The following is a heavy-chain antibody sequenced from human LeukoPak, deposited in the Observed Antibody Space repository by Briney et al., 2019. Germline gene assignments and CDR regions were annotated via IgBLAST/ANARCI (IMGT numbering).Heavy chain of an antibody. D-gene: IGHD4-17*01. CDR1: GYTFTGYY. CDR3: ARSSTVTTYSTRYYYYMDV. Sequence: ASVTLSCKASGYTFTGYYMHWVRQAPGQGLEWMGWINPNSGGTNYAQKFQGRVTMTRDTSISTAYMELSRLRSDDTAVYYCARSSTVTTYSTRYYYYMDVWGKGTTVTIS. CDR2: INPNSGGT. J-gene: IGHJ6*03. V-gene: IGHV1-2*02.